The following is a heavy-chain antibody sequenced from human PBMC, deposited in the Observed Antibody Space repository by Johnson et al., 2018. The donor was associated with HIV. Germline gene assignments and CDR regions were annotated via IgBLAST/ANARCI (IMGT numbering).Heavy chain of an antibody. D-gene: IGHD3-10*01. CDR2: ISYDGSNK. CDR3: AKSPMYYYSSGAFDI. CDR1: GFSFSSYG. V-gene: IGHV3-30*18. J-gene: IGHJ3*02. Sequence: QVQLVESGGGVVQPGRSLRLSCIASGFSFSSYGMHWVRQAPGKGLEWVAVISYDGSNKYSADSVKGRFTISRDNSKNTLYLQMNSLRAEDTALYYCAKSPMYYYSSGAFDIWGQGTMVTVSS.